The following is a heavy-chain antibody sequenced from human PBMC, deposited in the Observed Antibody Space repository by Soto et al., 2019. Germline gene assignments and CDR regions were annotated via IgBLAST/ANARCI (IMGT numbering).Heavy chain of an antibody. CDR3: AALEAPDAFDI. CDR2: IIPSLGIA. Sequence: QVQLVQSGAEVKKPGASVKVSCKASGGTFSSYTISWVRQAPGQGLEWMGRIIPSLGIANYAQKFQGRVTITADKSTSTAYMELSSLRSEDTAVYYCAALEAPDAFDIWGQGTMVTVSS. J-gene: IGHJ3*02. CDR1: GGTFSSYT. V-gene: IGHV1-69*02.